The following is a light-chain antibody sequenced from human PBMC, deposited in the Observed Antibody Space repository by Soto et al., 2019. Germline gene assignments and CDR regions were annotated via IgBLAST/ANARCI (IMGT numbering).Light chain of an antibody. Sequence: RASQGIGDTLAWYQHKPGQTPRLLIYDTSTRATGVPARFSGSRSGPECTLTINSLQSEDVTIYDSQPCKNGPLTFGVGTRWMS. V-gene: IGKV3-15*01. CDR1: QGIGDT. CDR3: QPCKNGPLT. J-gene: IGKJ4*01. CDR2: DTS.